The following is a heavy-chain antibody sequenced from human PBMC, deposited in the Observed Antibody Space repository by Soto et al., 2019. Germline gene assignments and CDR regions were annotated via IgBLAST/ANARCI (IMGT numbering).Heavy chain of an antibody. V-gene: IGHV4-30-2*01. J-gene: IGHJ4*02. Sequence: SETLSLTCGVSGGSLSGATYSWNWIRQPPGKGLEWIGYIFPSGTTYYNPSLKSRVTISIDVSKNQFSLSLRSLTAADTAVYYCARSREFDYWSQGTLVTVSS. CDR1: GGSLSGATYS. CDR3: ARSREFDY. CDR2: IFPSGTT.